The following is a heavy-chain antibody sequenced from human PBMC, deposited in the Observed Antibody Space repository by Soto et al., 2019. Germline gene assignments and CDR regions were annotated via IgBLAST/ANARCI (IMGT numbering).Heavy chain of an antibody. Sequence: QVQLVQSVTELRKPGASVKLSCKASGYIFTKYYIAWVRQAPGHGLEWMGMINGYNGKANYGQDFRGRVIMTTDTSTNTAYMDLRSLPSDDTGVYYCVRWDRFFGAGGVDWGQGTLVTVSS. V-gene: IGHV1-18*01. CDR3: VRWDRFFGAGGVD. CDR1: GYIFTKYY. CDR2: INGYNGKA. J-gene: IGHJ4*02. D-gene: IGHD3-16*01.